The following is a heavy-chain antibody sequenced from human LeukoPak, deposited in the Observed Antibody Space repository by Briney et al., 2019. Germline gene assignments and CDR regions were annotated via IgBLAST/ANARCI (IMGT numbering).Heavy chain of an antibody. J-gene: IGHJ5*02. CDR2: IDPAVSDP. V-gene: IGHV5-51*01. CDR3: ARHRVGSSSYNWFDP. D-gene: IGHD6-13*01. CDR1: GYSFTSYR. Sequence: GESLKISCNGAGYSFTSYRIVCVRQMAGKGLEWMGNIDPAVSDPRYSPSFQGQVTISPEKSISTAYLKWGSLKASDTDMYYWARHRVGSSSYNWFDPWGPGTLVTVSS.